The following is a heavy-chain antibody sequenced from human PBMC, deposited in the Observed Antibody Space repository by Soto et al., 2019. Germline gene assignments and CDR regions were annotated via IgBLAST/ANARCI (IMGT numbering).Heavy chain of an antibody. CDR1: GFSFSRCD. CDR3: AKELRDRTVYCSSTSCSHGMDV. V-gene: IGHV3-30*18. Sequence: GGSLSLSCAASGFSFSRCDMRWVRQAPGTGVEGVAVISFNRSNKYYADSVKGRFTISRDNSKNTVYLQMNSLRAEDTAVYYCAKELRDRTVYCSSTSCSHGMDVWGQGTTVTVSS. D-gene: IGHD2-2*01. J-gene: IGHJ6*02. CDR2: ISFNRSNK.